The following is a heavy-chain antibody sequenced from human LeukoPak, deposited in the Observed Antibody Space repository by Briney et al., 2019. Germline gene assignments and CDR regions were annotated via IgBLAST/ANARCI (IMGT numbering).Heavy chain of an antibody. V-gene: IGHV4-59*01. CDR2: IYNSGST. J-gene: IGHJ3*02. CDR3: ASSMAYCGGDCYSGAFDI. CDR1: GGSISSYY. D-gene: IGHD2-21*02. Sequence: SETLSLTCTVAGGSISSYYWSWIRQPPGKGLEWIGYIYNSGSTNYNPSLKSRVTISVDTSKNQFSLKLSSVTAADTAVYYCASSMAYCGGDCYSGAFDIWGQGTMVTVSS.